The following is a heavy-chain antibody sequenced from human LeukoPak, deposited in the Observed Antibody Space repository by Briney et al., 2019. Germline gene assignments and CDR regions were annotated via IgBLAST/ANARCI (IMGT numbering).Heavy chain of an antibody. CDR2: ISYDGSNK. J-gene: IGHJ6*02. D-gene: IGHD3-9*01. Sequence: PGRSLRLSCAASGFTFSSCGMHWVRQAPGKGLEWVAVISYDGSNKYYADSVKGRFTISRDNSKNTLYLQMNSLRAEDTAVYYCAKVIFTGYSPSYYYYGMDVWGQGTTVTVSS. CDR3: AKVIFTGYSPSYYYYGMDV. CDR1: GFTFSSCG. V-gene: IGHV3-30*18.